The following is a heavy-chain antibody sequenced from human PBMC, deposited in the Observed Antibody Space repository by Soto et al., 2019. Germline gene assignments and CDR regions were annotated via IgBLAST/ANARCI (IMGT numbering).Heavy chain of an antibody. D-gene: IGHD2-2*01. CDR2: IYYSGST. CDR3: ARECLVWDCSSTSTVHTDSWCGFGI. Sequence: HPGKGLEWIGYIYYSGSTYYNPSLKSRVTISVDTSKNQFSLKLSSVTAADTAVYYCARECLVWDCSSTSTVHTDSWCGFGIWGHGTMDIGSS. J-gene: IGHJ3*02. V-gene: IGHV4-31*02.